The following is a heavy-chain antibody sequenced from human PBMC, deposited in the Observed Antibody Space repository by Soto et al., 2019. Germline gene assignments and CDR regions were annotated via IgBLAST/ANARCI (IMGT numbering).Heavy chain of an antibody. V-gene: IGHV1-18*01. D-gene: IGHD2-2*01. CDR2: ISAYNDNT. Sequence: GASVKVSCKASGYTFTSHGISWVRQAPGQGLEWMGRISAYNDNTNYVEKLQGRVTMTTDTSTGTAYMELRSLTSDDTAVYYCARVYPFTVVPAAPAGGAFDIWGQGTMVTVSS. J-gene: IGHJ3*02. CDR1: GYTFTSHG. CDR3: ARVYPFTVVPAAPAGGAFDI.